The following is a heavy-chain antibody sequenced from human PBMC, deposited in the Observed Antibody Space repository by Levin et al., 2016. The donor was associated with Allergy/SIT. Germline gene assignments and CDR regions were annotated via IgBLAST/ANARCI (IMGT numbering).Heavy chain of an antibody. CDR2: IYYSGST. CDR1: GGSISSGGYY. J-gene: IGHJ6*03. CDR3: AREPNLTGYPSLHYYYYMDV. V-gene: IGHV4-31*03. Sequence: LRLSCTVSGGSISSGGYYWSWIRQHPGKGLEWIGYIYYSGSTYYNPSLKSRVTISVDTSKNQFSLKLSSVTAADTAVYYCAREPNLTGYPSLHYYYYMDVWGKGTTVTVSS. D-gene: IGHD3-9*01.